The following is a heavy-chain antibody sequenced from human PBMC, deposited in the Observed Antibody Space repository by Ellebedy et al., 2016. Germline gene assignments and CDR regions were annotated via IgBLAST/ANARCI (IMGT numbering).Heavy chain of an antibody. J-gene: IGHJ3*02. CDR1: GFTFSSYS. Sequence: GGSLRLSCAASGFTFSSYSMNWVRQAPGKGLEWVSHISGGSNIVDYADSVKGRFTISRDDAKNSLYLQMSSLRAEDTAVYYCARDSTYAFDIWGQGTMVTVSS. V-gene: IGHV3-48*04. CDR2: ISGGSNIV. CDR3: ARDSTYAFDI.